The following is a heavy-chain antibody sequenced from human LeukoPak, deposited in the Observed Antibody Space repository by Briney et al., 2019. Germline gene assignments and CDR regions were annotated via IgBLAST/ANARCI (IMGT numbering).Heavy chain of an antibody. V-gene: IGHV4-39*07. CDR1: GGSISSSSYY. D-gene: IGHD7-27*01. CDR3: ARDLANWGNWYFDL. CDR2: IYYSGST. Sequence: SETLSLTYTVSGGSISSSSYYWGWIRQPPGKGLEWIGSIYYSGSTYYNPSLKSRVTISVDTSKNQFSLKLSSVTAADTAVYYCARDLANWGNWYFDLWGRGTLVTVSS. J-gene: IGHJ2*01.